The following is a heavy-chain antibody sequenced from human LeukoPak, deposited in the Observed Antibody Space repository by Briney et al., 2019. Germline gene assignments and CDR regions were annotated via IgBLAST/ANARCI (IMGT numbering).Heavy chain of an antibody. J-gene: IGHJ4*02. V-gene: IGHV3-30*02. D-gene: IGHD2-2*01. CDR1: GFTFSSYG. Sequence: GGSLRLSCAASGFTFSSYGMHWVRQAPGKGLEWVAFIRYDGSNKYYADSVKGRFTISRDNSKNTLYLQMNSLRVEDTAVYYCVKDLGVYCSSTSCYSLDYWGQGTLVTVSS. CDR3: VKDLGVYCSSTSCYSLDY. CDR2: IRYDGSNK.